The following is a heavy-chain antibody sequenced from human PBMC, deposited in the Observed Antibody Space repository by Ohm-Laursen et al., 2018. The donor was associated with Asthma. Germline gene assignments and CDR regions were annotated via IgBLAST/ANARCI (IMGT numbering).Heavy chain of an antibody. V-gene: IGHV3-74*01. CDR3: ARGSLEGLQ. D-gene: IGHD5-24*01. CDR2: IFPDGRQT. Sequence: SLRLSCTASGFTYSRYAMSWVRQRPGGGLDWVSHIFPDGRQTNYADSVKGRFTISRDDAENTLYLQINSLRADDSAVYYCARGSLEGLQWGQGTLVTVSS. CDR1: GFTYSRYA. J-gene: IGHJ4*02.